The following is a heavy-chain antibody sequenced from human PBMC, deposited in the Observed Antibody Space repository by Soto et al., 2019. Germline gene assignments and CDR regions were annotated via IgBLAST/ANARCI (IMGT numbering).Heavy chain of an antibody. Sequence: QVQLVEPGGGVVQPGRSLRLSCAASGFTFSNYGMHWVRQAPGKGLEWVAVIWYDGSNTYFADSVKGRFTISKDNSKNTLFLQMNSLRAEDTAVYYCARDIGDHTSRWTDAFDIWGQGTMVTVSS. V-gene: IGHV3-33*01. CDR2: IWYDGSNT. J-gene: IGHJ3*02. CDR1: GFTFSNYG. D-gene: IGHD6-13*01. CDR3: ARDIGDHTSRWTDAFDI.